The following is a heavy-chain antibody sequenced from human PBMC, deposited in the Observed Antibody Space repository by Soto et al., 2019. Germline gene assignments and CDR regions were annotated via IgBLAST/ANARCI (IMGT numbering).Heavy chain of an antibody. D-gene: IGHD3-22*01. CDR2: IYYSVST. CDR3: ARAKAYYYDSSGQYYFDY. V-gene: IGHV4-31*03. J-gene: IGHJ4*02. CDR1: GGSISSGGYY. Sequence: PSETLSLTCTVSGGSISSGGYYWSWIRQHPGKGLEWIGYIYYSVSTYYNPSLKSRVTISVDTSKNQFSLKLSSVTAADTAVYYCARAKAYYYDSSGQYYFDYWGQGTLVTASS.